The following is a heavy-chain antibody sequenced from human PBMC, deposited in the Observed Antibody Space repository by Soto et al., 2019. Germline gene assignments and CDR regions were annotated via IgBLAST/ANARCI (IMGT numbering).Heavy chain of an antibody. Sequence: PSETLSLTCTVSGGSISSGGYYWSWIRQHPGKGLEWIGNIYYSGSAYYNPSLKSRVTISVDTSKNQFSLKLSSVTAADTAVYYCARKYCSSTTCYEHFDYWGQGTLVTVSS. CDR1: GGSISSGGYY. D-gene: IGHD2-2*01. V-gene: IGHV4-31*03. CDR3: ARKYCSSTTCYEHFDY. J-gene: IGHJ4*02. CDR2: IYYSGSA.